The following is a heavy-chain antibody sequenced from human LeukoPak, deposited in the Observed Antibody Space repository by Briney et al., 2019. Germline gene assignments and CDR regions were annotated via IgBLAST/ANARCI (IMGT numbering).Heavy chain of an antibody. CDR2: INSDGSIR. Sequence: GGSLRLSCAASGFTFSSYWMHWVRQAPGKGLVWVSRINSDGSIRNYVDSVKGRFTISRDNGKNTLYLEMSSLRAEDTAVYYCARGPSGRGSLGYWGQGTLVTVSS. CDR1: GFTFSSYW. V-gene: IGHV3-74*01. D-gene: IGHD3-10*01. CDR3: ARGPSGRGSLGY. J-gene: IGHJ4*02.